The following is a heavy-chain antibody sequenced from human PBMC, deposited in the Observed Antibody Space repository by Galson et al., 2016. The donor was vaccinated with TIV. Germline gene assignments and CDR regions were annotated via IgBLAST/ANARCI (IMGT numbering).Heavy chain of an antibody. CDR1: GYTFTDSY. Sequence: SVKVSCKASGYTFTDSYLHWVRQAPGQGLEWMGWINPDSGATNYAQKFQGRVTMTREKSTSTAYLDLRWLTSDDTAVYFCARSLWGPPLGHCLLTACYTALYSDVWGQGTRVTVAS. J-gene: IGHJ4*02. CDR3: ARSLWGPPLGHCLLTACYTALYSDV. V-gene: IGHV1-2*02. D-gene: IGHD2-8*01. CDR2: INPDSGAT.